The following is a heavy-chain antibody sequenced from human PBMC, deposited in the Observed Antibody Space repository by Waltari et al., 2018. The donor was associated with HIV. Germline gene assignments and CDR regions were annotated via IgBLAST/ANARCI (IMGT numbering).Heavy chain of an antibody. CDR1: GGSISSSSYY. CDR3: ARGRGDQLPIPSYFDY. V-gene: IGHV4-39*01. J-gene: IGHJ4*02. Sequence: QLQLQESGPGLVKPSETLSLTCTVSGGSISSSSYYWGWIRQPPGKGLEWIGSIYYSRGTYYNPSLKSRVPISVDTSNNQFSLKRSSVTAADTAVYYCARGRGDQLPIPSYFDYWGQGTLVTVSS. D-gene: IGHD2-2*01. CDR2: IYYSRGT.